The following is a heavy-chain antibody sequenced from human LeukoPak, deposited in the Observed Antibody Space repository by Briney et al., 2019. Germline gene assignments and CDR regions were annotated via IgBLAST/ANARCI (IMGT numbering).Heavy chain of an antibody. Sequence: GGSLRLSGAASGFTFSSYGMHWVRQAPGKGLEWVAVISYDGSNKYYADSVKGRFTISRDNSKNTLYLQMNSLRAEDTAVYYCAKSVVPAAIRGLGDAFDIWGQGTMVTVSS. CDR1: GFTFSSYG. J-gene: IGHJ3*02. CDR2: ISYDGSNK. CDR3: AKSVVPAAIRGLGDAFDI. D-gene: IGHD2-2*01. V-gene: IGHV3-30*18.